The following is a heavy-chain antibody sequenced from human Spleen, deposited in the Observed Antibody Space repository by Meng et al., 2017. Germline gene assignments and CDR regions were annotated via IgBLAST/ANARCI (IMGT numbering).Heavy chain of an antibody. CDR3: AGVAGIPGRSWFDP. Sequence: SETLSLTCAVSGDSISTNYWWNWVRQPPGRGLQWIGQIYPSGLTNYNPSLKSRLSISIDKSKNQFSLELSSVTAADTAVYYCAGVAGIPGRSWFDPWGQGTLVTVSS. CDR2: IYPSGLT. CDR1: GDSISTNYW. V-gene: IGHV4-4*02. J-gene: IGHJ5*02. D-gene: IGHD2-21*01.